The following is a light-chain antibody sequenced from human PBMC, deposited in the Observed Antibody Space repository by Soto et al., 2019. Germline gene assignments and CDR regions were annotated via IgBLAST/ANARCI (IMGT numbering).Light chain of an antibody. CDR1: KSDIGVYDF. V-gene: IGLV2-8*01. Sequence: QSVLTQPPSASGSPGQSVTISCTGTKSDIGVYDFVSWYQHHPGKAPRLIIYEVVQRPSGVPDRFSGSKSGNTASLTVSGLQGADEADYFCKSYAGSNTYVFGSGTKLTVL. CDR3: KSYAGSNTYV. CDR2: EVV. J-gene: IGLJ1*01.